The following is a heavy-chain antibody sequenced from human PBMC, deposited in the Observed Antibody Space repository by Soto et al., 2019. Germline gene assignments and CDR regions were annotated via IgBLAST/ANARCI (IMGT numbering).Heavy chain of an antibody. V-gene: IGHV4-34*01. CDR3: ARGLAYDRPITVAEPFDS. Sequence: KPSETLSLTCVVSCGSFSGYFWTWIRQSPGRGLEWIGEISHSGSRNYNPAFQSRVIISVDSSRNHVSLKLSSVTAADSATYFCARGLAYDRPITVAEPFDSWGQGTLVTVSS. J-gene: IGHJ4*02. D-gene: IGHD6-19*01. CDR1: CGSFSGYF. CDR2: ISHSGSR.